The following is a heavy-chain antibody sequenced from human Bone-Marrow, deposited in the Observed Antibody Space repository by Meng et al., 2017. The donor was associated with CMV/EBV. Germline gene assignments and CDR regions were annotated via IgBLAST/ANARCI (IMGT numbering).Heavy chain of an antibody. CDR3: AKWGHYYDSSYDY. J-gene: IGHJ4*02. CDR2: IKQDGSEK. V-gene: IGHV3-7*01. D-gene: IGHD3-22*01. Sequence: GESLKISCAASGFTFNTYWMTWVRQAPGKGLEWVANIKQDGSEKYYVDSVKGRFTISRDNSKNTLYLQTNSLRAEDTAVYYCAKWGHYYDSSYDYWGQGTLVTAPQ. CDR1: GFTFNTYW.